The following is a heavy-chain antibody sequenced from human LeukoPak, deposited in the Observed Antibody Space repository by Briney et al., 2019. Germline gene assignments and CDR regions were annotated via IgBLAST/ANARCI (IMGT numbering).Heavy chain of an antibody. J-gene: IGHJ5*02. CDR3: ASGYCTNVVCNP. D-gene: IGHD2-8*01. CDR1: GYTFTSYY. V-gene: IGHV1-46*01. Sequence: GASVKVSCTASGYTFTSYYMHWVRQAPGPGLEWRGIINPSGGSTSYAQKFHGRVTMTRDTSTSTVYMELSSLRAEDTPVYYRASGYCTNVVCNPWGQGTLVTVSS. CDR2: INPSGGST.